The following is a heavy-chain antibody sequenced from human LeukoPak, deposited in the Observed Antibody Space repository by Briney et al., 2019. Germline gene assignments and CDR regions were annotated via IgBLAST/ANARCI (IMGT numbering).Heavy chain of an antibody. CDR1: GYTFTSYG. V-gene: IGHV1-18*01. D-gene: IGHD3-3*01. CDR2: ISAYNGNT. CDR3: ARDYERGYYDFWSGYPQYYFDY. J-gene: IGHJ4*02. Sequence: ASVKVSCKASGYTFTSYGISWVRQAPGQGLEWMGWISAYNGNTNYAQKLQGRVTMTTDTSTSTAYTELRSLRSDDTAVYYCARDYERGYYDFWSGYPQYYFDYWGQGTLVTVSS.